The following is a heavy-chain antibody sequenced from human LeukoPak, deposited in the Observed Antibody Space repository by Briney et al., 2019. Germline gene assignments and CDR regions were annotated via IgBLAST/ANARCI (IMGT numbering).Heavy chain of an antibody. CDR1: GFTFSSYA. J-gene: IGHJ4*02. CDR3: AKDGGYSYGQYYFDY. Sequence: GASLRLSCAASGFTFSSYAMSWVRQAPGKGLEWVSAISGSGGSTYYADSVKGRFTISRDNFKNTLYLQMNSLRAEDTAVYYCAKDGGYSYGQYYFDYWGQGTLVTVSS. D-gene: IGHD5-18*01. CDR2: ISGSGGST. V-gene: IGHV3-23*01.